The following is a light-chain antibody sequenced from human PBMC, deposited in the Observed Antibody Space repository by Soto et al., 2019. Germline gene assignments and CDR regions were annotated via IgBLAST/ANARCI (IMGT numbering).Light chain of an antibody. CDR2: DAS. CDR1: QSISSW. J-gene: IGKJ1*01. CDR3: QQYHSYYPWT. Sequence: IQITQSPSTLSASVGDRLTITCRASQSISSWVAWYQQKPGKPPKLLIYDASSLESGVPSRFSGSGSGTDFSLTITSLQPDDSATYYCQQYHSYYPWTFGQGTKVDI. V-gene: IGKV1-5*01.